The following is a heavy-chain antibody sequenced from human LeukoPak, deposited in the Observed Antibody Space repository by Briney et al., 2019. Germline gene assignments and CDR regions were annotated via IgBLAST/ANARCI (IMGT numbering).Heavy chain of an antibody. V-gene: IGHV1-69*04. D-gene: IGHD5-12*01. J-gene: IGHJ4*02. CDR3: ASAPGGRDGYNFYGY. CDR2: IIPILGIA. CDR1: GGTFSSYA. Sequence: SVKVSCKASGGTFSSYAISWVRQAPGQGLEWMGRIIPILGIANYAQKFQGRVTITADKSTSTAYMELSSLRSEDTAVYYCASAPGGRDGYNFYGYWGQGTLVTVSS.